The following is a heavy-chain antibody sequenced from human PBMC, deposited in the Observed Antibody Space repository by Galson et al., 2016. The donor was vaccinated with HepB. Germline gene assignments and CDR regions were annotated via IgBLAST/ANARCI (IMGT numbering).Heavy chain of an antibody. CDR2: IIPMFGTA. CDR3: ARGSKDHYDSSGD. CDR1: GGSFSSYA. J-gene: IGHJ4*02. Sequence: SVKVSCKASGGSFSSYAISWVRQAPGQGLEWMGGIIPMFGTANYAQKFQGRVTITADESTSTAYMELSSLKSEDTAVYYCARGSKDHYDSSGDWGQGTLVTVSS. V-gene: IGHV1-69*13. D-gene: IGHD3-22*01.